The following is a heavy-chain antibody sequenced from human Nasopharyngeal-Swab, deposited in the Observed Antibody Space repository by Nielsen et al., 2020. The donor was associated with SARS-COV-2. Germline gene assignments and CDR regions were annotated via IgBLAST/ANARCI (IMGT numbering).Heavy chain of an antibody. Sequence: WVRQAPGQGLEWMGWISAYNGNTNYAQKLQGRVTMTTDTSTSTAYMELRSLRSDDTAVYYCASILPRERAFWDYWGQGTLVTVSS. D-gene: IGHD1-1*01. CDR3: ASILPRERAFWDY. J-gene: IGHJ4*02. V-gene: IGHV1-18*01. CDR2: ISAYNGNT.